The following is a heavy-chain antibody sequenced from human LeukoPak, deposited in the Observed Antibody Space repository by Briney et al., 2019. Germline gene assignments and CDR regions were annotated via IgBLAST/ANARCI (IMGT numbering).Heavy chain of an antibody. D-gene: IGHD3-10*01. CDR3: ARDRSPGNFDY. CDR1: GFTFGDYA. CDR2: ISSSSTYI. J-gene: IGHJ4*02. Sequence: PGRSLRLSCTASGFTFGDYAMSWFRQAPGKGLEWVSSISSSSTYINYADSVKGRFTISRDNAKNSLYLQMNSLRAEDTAVYYCARDRSPGNFDYWGQGTLVTVSS. V-gene: IGHV3-21*01.